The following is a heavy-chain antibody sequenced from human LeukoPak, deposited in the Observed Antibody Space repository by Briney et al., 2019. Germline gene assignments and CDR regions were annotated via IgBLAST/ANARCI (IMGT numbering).Heavy chain of an antibody. V-gene: IGHV4-30-2*01. CDR1: GGSISSGGYY. J-gene: IGHJ4*02. CDR2: IYHSGST. D-gene: IGHD2-15*01. Sequence: PSETLSLTCTVSGGSISSGGYYWSWIRQPPGKGLEWIGYIYHSGSTYYNPSLKSRVTISVDRSKNQFSLKLSSVTAADTAVYYCARSVVVAATLFDYWGQGTLVTVSS. CDR3: ARSVVVAATLFDY.